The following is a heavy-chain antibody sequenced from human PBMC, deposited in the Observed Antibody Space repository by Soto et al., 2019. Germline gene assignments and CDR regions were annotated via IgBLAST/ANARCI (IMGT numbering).Heavy chain of an antibody. J-gene: IGHJ4*02. D-gene: IGHD2-2*01. CDR1: SGSINNYF. CDR2: IYHSGCT. V-gene: IGHV4-59*01. CDR3: AIYSSASCNPAYCFDY. Sequence: QVQLQESGPGLVKPSETLSLTCAVSSGSINNYFWGWIRQPPGKGLEWIGYIYHSGCTTYNPSLGSRVAISIDTSNNQFFLNLHSVTAADTAVYYCAIYSSASCNPAYCFDYWGQGTLVSVSS.